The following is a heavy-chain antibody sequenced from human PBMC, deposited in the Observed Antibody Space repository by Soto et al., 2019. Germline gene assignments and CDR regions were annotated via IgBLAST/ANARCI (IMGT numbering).Heavy chain of an antibody. CDR1: GYTFPRYA. V-gene: IGHV1-3*01. D-gene: IGHD3-9*01. CDR3: ARRRALTSYFFVYYFDY. Sequence: QVQLVQSGAEVKKPGASVKVSCKTSGYTFPRYALHWVRQAPGQRLEWMGWINPANGNTKYSQKSQGRVTFTRDTSASTAYMELSSLISEDTAVYYCARRRALTSYFFVYYFDYWGQGTLVTVSS. J-gene: IGHJ4*02. CDR2: INPANGNT.